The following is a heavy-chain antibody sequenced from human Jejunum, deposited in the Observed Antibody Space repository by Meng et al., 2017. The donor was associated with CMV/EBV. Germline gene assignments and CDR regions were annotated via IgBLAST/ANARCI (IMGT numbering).Heavy chain of an antibody. V-gene: IGHV4-4*07. CDR2: IYSNGAT. CDR1: GGSISDYY. J-gene: IGHJ4*02. CDR3: ARDMHREVVIQDY. D-gene: IGHD3-10*01. Sequence: HVQLRESGPGLVKPSEALSLTCTVSGGSISDYYWNWIRQSAGKGLEWIGRIYSNGATNYNPSLKSRVTMSVDTSKNQFSLKLSSVTAADTAVYFCARDMHREVVIQDYWGQGTLVTVSS.